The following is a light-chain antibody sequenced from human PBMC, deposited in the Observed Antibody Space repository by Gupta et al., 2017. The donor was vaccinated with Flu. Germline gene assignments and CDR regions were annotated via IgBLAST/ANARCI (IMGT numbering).Light chain of an antibody. CDR1: QGISTY. CDR3: QQQNSISLT. CDR2: AAA. V-gene: IGKV1-16*02. J-gene: IGKJ4*01. Sequence: DIQMPQSPSSLYASVGDRATITCRASQGISTYLAWFQQKPGRAPKSLINAAARLQSGVPSKCSGSGSGTEDSPTISSLQPEDVANYYYQQQNSISLTFGGGTKVEIK.